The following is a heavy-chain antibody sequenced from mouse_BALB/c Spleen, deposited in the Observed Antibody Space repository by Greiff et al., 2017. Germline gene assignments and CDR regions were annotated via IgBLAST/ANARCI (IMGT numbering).Heavy chain of an antibody. Sequence: QVQLQQSGAELVRPGSSVKISCKASGYAFSSYWMNWVKQRPGQGLEWIGQIYPGDGDTNYNGKFKGKATLTADKSSSTAYMQLSSLTSEDSAVYFCARSIGNYGFAYWGQGTLVTVSA. J-gene: IGHJ3*01. D-gene: IGHD2-1*01. CDR1: GYAFSSYW. V-gene: IGHV1-80*01. CDR3: ARSIGNYGFAY. CDR2: IYPGDGDT.